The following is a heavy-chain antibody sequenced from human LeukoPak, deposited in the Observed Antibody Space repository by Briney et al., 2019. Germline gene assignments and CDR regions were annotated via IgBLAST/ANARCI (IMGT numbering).Heavy chain of an antibody. CDR1: GFTFSSYT. CDR2: ISGSGGIT. D-gene: IGHD6-13*01. CDR3: ARVSIAAAGDY. J-gene: IGHJ4*02. V-gene: IGHV3-23*01. Sequence: GGSLRLSCAASGFTFSSYTMSWVRQAPGKGKEWVSLISGSGGITYYADSVKGRFTISRDNSKNTLYLQMNSLRAEDTAVYYCARVSIAAAGDYWGQGTLVTVSS.